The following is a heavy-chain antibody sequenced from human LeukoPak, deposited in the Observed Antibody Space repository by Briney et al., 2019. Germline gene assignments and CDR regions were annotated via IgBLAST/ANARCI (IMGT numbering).Heavy chain of an antibody. CDR3: AKDHGVAVAGMYY. CDR1: GFTFTSFA. D-gene: IGHD6-19*01. V-gene: IGHV3-23*01. J-gene: IGHJ4*02. CDR2: ISGTGDST. Sequence: PGGSLRLSCAASGFTFTSFAMSWVRQAPGKGLEWVSSISGTGDSTYYVDSVKGRFTISRDNSRNTLYLQMNSLRAEDTAVYYCAKDHGVAVAGMYYWGQGTLVTVSS.